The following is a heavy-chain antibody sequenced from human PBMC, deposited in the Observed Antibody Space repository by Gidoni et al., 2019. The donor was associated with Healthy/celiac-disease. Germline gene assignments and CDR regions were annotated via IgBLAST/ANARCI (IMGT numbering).Heavy chain of an antibody. CDR3: ARRASYSSSWYFKGATPVRTDY. CDR2: IDPRDSYT. J-gene: IGHJ4*02. D-gene: IGHD6-13*01. CDR1: GYSFPSSR. Sequence: EVQLVQSGAEVKKPGESLSTSCKGSGYSFPSSRLGLLRQLPGKGLEWMGRIDPRDSYTNYSPSFQGHVTISADKSISTAYLQWSSLKASDTAMYYCARRASYSSSWYFKGATPVRTDYWGQGTLVTVSS. V-gene: IGHV5-10-1*03.